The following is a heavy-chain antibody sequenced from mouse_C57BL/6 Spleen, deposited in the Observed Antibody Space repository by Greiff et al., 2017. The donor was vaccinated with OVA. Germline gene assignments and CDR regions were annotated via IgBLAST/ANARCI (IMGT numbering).Heavy chain of an antibody. CDR1: GFTFSDYY. Sequence: EVQVVESEGGLVQPGSSMKLSCTASGFTFSDYYMAWVRQVPEKGLEWVANINYDGSSTYYLDSLKSRFIISRDNAKNILYLQMSSLKSEDTATYYCARLRGDYFDYWGQGTTLTVSS. CDR2: INYDGSST. CDR3: ARLRGDYFDY. V-gene: IGHV5-16*01. J-gene: IGHJ2*01. D-gene: IGHD1-1*01.